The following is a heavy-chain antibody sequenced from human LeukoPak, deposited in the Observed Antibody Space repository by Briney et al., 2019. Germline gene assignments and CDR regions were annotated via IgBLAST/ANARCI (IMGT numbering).Heavy chain of an antibody. J-gene: IGHJ6*03. D-gene: IGHD3-22*01. CDR3: ARAGAGYDSSGYYPPYYYYYMDV. Sequence: GGSLRLSCAASGFTFSDYYVSWIRQAPGKGLEWVSYISSTGSTIYYADSMKGRFTISRDNAKNSLYLQMNSLRAEDTAVYYCARAGAGYDSSGYYPPYYYYYMDVWGKGTTVTVSS. V-gene: IGHV3-11*04. CDR1: GFTFSDYY. CDR2: ISSTGSTI.